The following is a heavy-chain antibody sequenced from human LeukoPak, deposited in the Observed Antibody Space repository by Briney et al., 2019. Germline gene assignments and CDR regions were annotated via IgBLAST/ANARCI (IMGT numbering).Heavy chain of an antibody. CDR1: GYTFTGYY. V-gene: IGHV1-2*04. D-gene: IGHD3-10*01. J-gene: IGHJ3*02. CDR2: INPNSGGT. Sequence: GASVKVSCKASGYTFTGYYMHWVRQAPGQGLEWMGWINPNSGGTNYAQKFQGWVTMTRDTSISTAYMELNRLRSDDTAVYYCARAYYYGSGSPYAFDIWGQGTMVTVSS. CDR3: ARAYYYGSGSPYAFDI.